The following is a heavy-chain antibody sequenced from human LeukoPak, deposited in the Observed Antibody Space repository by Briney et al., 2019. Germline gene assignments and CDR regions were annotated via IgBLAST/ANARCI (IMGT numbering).Heavy chain of an antibody. D-gene: IGHD3-22*01. CDR2: IIPIFGTA. Sequence: SVKVSCKASGGTFSSYAISWVRQAPGQGLEWMGGIIPIFGTANYAQKFQGRVTITADESTSTAYMELSSLRSEDTAVYYCVRGPTYYYDSSGYPTAQNWFDPWGQGTLVAVSS. V-gene: IGHV1-69*13. CDR1: GGTFSSYA. CDR3: VRGPTYYYDSSGYPTAQNWFDP. J-gene: IGHJ5*02.